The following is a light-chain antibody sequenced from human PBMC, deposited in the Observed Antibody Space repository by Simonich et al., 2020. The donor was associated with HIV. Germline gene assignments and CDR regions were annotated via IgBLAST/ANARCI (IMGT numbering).Light chain of an antibody. CDR1: RSVLYSSNNKNY. CDR3: QQYYSTPYT. CDR2: WAP. J-gene: IGKJ2*01. V-gene: IGKV4-1*01. Sequence: DIVMTQSPDSLAVSLGERATVNCRSSRSVLYSSNNKNYLAWYQQKPGQPPKLISYWAPTRESVVPDRFSGSGSGTDFTLTISSLQAEDVAVYYCQQYYSTPYTFGQGTKLEIK.